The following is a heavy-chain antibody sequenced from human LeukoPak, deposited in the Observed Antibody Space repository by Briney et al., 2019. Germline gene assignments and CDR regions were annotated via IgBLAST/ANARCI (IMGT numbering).Heavy chain of an antibody. V-gene: IGHV4-4*02. CDR2: IYHSGST. J-gene: IGHJ4*02. CDR1: GGSISSSNW. CDR3: ARGWPVSASGNFDY. Sequence: SGTLSLTCAVSGGSISSSNWWSWVRQPPGKGLEWIGEIYHSGSTNYNPSLKSRVTISVDKSKNQFSLKLSSVTAADTAVYYCARGWPVSASGNFDYWGQGTLVTVSS.